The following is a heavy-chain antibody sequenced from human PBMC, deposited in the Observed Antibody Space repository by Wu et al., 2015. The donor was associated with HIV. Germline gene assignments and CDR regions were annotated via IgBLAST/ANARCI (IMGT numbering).Heavy chain of an antibody. CDR1: GYTSTGHY. CDR2: MNPNSGGT. Sequence: QVQLLQSGAEVKKPGASVKVSCQTSGYTSTGHYTHWVRQAPGQRPEWMGWMNPNSGGTTYAPKFQGRVTMTRDTSTSTAYLELSSLRSDDTAVYYCARDFCSGGFCHYFFDSWAREPWSPSPQ. V-gene: IGHV1-2*02. CDR3: ARDFCSGGFCHYFFDS. J-gene: IGHJ4*02. D-gene: IGHD2-15*01.